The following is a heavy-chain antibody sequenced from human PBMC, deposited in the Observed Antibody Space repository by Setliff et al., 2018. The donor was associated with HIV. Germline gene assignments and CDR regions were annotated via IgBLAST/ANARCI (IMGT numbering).Heavy chain of an antibody. J-gene: IGHJ5*01. D-gene: IGHD1-26*01. CDR3: ARPIEWGHPARFDS. V-gene: IGHV3-7*03. Sequence: ETLSLTCTVSGYSISSGYYWGWIRQPPGKGLEWVANINEDGSEDYYADSVKGRFTISRDNAKDSVYLEINGLRVDDMGIYFCARPIEWGHPARFDSWGQGTVVTVS. CDR1: GYSISSGYY. CDR2: INEDGSED.